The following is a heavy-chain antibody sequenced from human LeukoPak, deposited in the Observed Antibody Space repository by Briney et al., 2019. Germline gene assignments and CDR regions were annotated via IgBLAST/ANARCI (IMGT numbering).Heavy chain of an antibody. J-gene: IGHJ4*02. CDR1: GGTISSSSYY. D-gene: IGHD3-9*01. V-gene: IGHV4-61*05. CDR2: IYYSGST. Sequence: SETLSLTCTVSGGTISSSSYYWGWIRQPPGKGLEWIGYIYYSGSTNYNPSLKSRVTISVDTSKNQFSLKLSSVTAADTAVYYCARVKGDILTGYQFDYWGQGTLVTVSS. CDR3: ARVKGDILTGYQFDY.